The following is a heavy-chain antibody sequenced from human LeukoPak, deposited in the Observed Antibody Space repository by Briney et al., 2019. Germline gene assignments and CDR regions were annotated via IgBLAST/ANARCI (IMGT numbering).Heavy chain of an antibody. V-gene: IGHV5-51*01. Sequence: GESLKISCKGSGYSFTSYWIGWVRQMPGKGLEWMGIIYPGDSDTRYSPSFQGQVTISADESISTAYLQWSRLKASDTAMYYCGGSSSNDAFDIWGQGTMVTVSS. D-gene: IGHD6-6*01. J-gene: IGHJ3*02. CDR3: GGSSSNDAFDI. CDR1: GYSFTSYW. CDR2: IYPGDSDT.